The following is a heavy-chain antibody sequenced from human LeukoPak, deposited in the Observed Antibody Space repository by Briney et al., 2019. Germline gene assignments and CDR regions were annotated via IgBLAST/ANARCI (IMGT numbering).Heavy chain of an antibody. V-gene: IGHV3-30*03. Sequence: GGSLRLSCAASGFTFTSYGMHWVRQSPGRGLEWVALITYDGYYKYYSDSVKGRFTISSDTSKNTLYLQMNSLRAEDTAVYYCARDLSPVVRASPMGYWGQGTLVTVSS. CDR3: ARDLSPVVRASPMGY. D-gene: IGHD3-10*01. CDR1: GFTFTSYG. CDR2: ITYDGYYK. J-gene: IGHJ4*02.